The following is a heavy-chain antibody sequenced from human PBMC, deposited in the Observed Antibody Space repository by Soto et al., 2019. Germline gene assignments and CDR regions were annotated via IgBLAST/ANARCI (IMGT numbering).Heavy chain of an antibody. CDR3: ARAANCDSSGCYSYFYL. J-gene: IGHJ4*02. D-gene: IGHD3-22*01. CDR2: RRRDGTTT. Sequence: GGTLRLSCAASGFTFSNYYMHWVRQAPGKGPVRASRRRRDGTTTTYADSVKGRLTSSSDNCKNTLSRQGNNLRADHSAVDYCARAANCDSSGCYSYFYLWGQGALVTVSS. CDR1: GFTFSNYY. V-gene: IGHV3-74*01.